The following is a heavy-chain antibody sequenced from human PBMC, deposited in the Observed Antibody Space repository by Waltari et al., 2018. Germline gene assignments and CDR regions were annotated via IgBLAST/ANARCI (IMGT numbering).Heavy chain of an antibody. CDR1: GFTFSSYW. V-gene: IGHV3-7*01. D-gene: IGHD3-10*01. CDR3: ARVGLWFGELLFDY. CDR2: IKQDGSEK. J-gene: IGHJ4*02. Sequence: EVQLVESGGGLVQPGGSLRLSCAASGFTFSSYWMSWFLQAPGKGLEWVANIKQDGSEKYYVDSVKGRFTISRDNAKNSLYLQMNSLRAEDTAVYYCARVGLWFGELLFDYWGQGTLVTVSS.